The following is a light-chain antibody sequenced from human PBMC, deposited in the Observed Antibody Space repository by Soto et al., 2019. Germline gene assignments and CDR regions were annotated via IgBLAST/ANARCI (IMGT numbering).Light chain of an antibody. CDR1: QSVSSN. CDR2: GAS. CDR3: QLDNRLPQT. V-gene: IGKV3-15*01. Sequence: EIVLSQSLGTLSLYTGERVTLSCRASQSVSSNFAWYQQKPGQAPRLLIYGASTSATGIPARFSGSGSGTEFPLTISRLPSEDFAVYCCQLDNRLPQTFGQGTKVDVK. J-gene: IGKJ1*01.